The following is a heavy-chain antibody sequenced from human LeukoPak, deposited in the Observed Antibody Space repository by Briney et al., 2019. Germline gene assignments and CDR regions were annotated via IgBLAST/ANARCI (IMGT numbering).Heavy chain of an antibody. Sequence: ASVKVSCKASGGTFSSYAISWVRQAPGQGLEWMGRIIPILGIANYAQKFQGRVTITADKSPSTAYMELSSLRSEDTAVYYCARDRSVDTAMDYFDYWGQGTLVTVSS. V-gene: IGHV1-69*04. D-gene: IGHD5-18*01. CDR1: GGTFSSYA. J-gene: IGHJ4*02. CDR3: ARDRSVDTAMDYFDY. CDR2: IIPILGIA.